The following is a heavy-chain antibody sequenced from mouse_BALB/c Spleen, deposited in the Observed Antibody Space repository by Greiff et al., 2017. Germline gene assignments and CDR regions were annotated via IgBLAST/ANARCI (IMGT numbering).Heavy chain of an antibody. Sequence: VQLQQSGAELVKPGASVKLSCTASGFNFNDSYMHWVKQRPEQGLEWIGRIDPAYGNTKYDPKFQGKATITADTSSNTAYLPLSSLTSEDTAVYYCGSGADWGQGTTLTVSA. CDR3: GSGAD. CDR2: IDPAYGNT. CDR1: GFNFNDSY. J-gene: IGHJ2*01. V-gene: IGHV14-3*02.